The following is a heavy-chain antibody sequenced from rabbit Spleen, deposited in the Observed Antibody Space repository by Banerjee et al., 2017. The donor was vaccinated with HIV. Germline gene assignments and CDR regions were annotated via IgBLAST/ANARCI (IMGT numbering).Heavy chain of an antibody. CDR3: ARDLVGVIGWNFYL. J-gene: IGHJ4*01. D-gene: IGHD1-1*01. CDR1: GFSLFNYW. V-gene: IGHV1S40*01. Sequence: QSLEESGGGLVKPGGTLTLTCKASGFSLFNYWMCWVRQAPGKGLEWIGTIYTGSNSITWYANWAKGRFTISRTSSTTVTLRMTSLTAADRAAYFCARDLVGVIGWNFYLWGPGTLVTVS. CDR2: IYTGSNSIT.